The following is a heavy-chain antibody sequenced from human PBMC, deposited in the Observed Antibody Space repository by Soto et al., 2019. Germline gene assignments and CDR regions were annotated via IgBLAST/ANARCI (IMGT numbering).Heavy chain of an antibody. CDR3: ARDIGYCSSTSCSVWFEP. Sequence: GASVKVSCKASGYTFTSYDINWVRQATGQGLEWMGWMNPNSGNTGYAQKFQGRVTMTRNTSISTAYMELSSLRSDATAVYYCARDIGYCSSTSCSVWFEPWGQGTLVTVSA. D-gene: IGHD2-2*01. J-gene: IGHJ5*02. V-gene: IGHV1-8*01. CDR2: MNPNSGNT. CDR1: GYTFTSYD.